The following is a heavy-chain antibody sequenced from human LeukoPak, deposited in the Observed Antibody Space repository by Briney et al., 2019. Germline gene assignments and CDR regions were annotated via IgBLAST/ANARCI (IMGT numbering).Heavy chain of an antibody. V-gene: IGHV1-2*02. J-gene: IGHJ2*01. D-gene: IGHD3-22*01. CDR3: ARDADYYDSSGYYRALNL. CDR2: INPNSGGT. CDR1: GYTFTGYY. Sequence: ASVKVSCKASGYTFTGYYMHWVRQAPGQGLEWMGWINPNSGGTNYAQKFQGRVTMTRDTSISTAYMELSSLRSEDTAVYYCARDADYYDSSGYYRALNLWGRGTLVTVSS.